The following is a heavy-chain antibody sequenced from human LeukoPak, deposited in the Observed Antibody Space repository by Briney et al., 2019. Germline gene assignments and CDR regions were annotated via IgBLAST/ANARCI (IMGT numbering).Heavy chain of an antibody. V-gene: IGHV4-39*01. CDR3: ARHGGAAGGH. Sequence: SETLSLTCTVSGGSISSSSYYWGWIRQPPGKGLEWIGSIYYSGSTYYNPSLKSRVTISVDTSKNQLSLKLTSVTAADTAVYNCARHGGAAGGHWGQGTLVTVSS. CDR2: IYYSGST. J-gene: IGHJ4*02. D-gene: IGHD6-13*01. CDR1: GGSISSSSYY.